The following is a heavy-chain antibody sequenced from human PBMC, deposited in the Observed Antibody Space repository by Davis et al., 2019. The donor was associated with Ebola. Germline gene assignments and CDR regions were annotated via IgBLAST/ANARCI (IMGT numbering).Heavy chain of an antibody. CDR3: TRATVNVL. D-gene: IGHD4-17*01. J-gene: IGHJ4*02. CDR1: GFTFSNAW. CDR2: IKSKSDGGTR. Sequence: GGSLRLSCAGSGFTFSNAWINWVRQSPGKGLEWVGRIKSKSDGGTRDYAAPVKGRFTISRDDSKKTVYLQMNSLKTEDTALYYCTRATVNVLWGQGTLVTVSS. V-gene: IGHV3-15*01.